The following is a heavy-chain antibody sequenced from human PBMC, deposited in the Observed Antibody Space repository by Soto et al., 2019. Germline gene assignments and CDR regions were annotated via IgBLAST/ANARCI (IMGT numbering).Heavy chain of an antibody. CDR1: GFTFDDYA. V-gene: IGHV3-9*01. Sequence: EVQLVESGGGLVQPGRSLRLSCAASGFTFDDYAMHWVRQAPGKGLEWVSGISWNSGNIGYADSVKGRFTISRDNAKNALYLQMNSLRAEDTALYYCAKDVFSTSCNWFDPWGQGTLVTVSS. J-gene: IGHJ5*02. CDR2: ISWNSGNI. CDR3: AKDVFSTSCNWFDP. D-gene: IGHD2-2*01.